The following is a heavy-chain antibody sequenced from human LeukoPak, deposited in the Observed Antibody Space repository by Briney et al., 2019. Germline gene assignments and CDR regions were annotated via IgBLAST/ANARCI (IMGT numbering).Heavy chain of an antibody. CDR1: GFTFINYA. CDR2: ISGGSDGT. CDR3: ARDLAVIHYYFDY. D-gene: IGHD3-22*01. J-gene: IGHJ4*02. V-gene: IGHV3-23*01. Sequence: GGSLRLSCAASGFTFINYAMSWVRQAPGMGLEWVSGISGGSDGTYYADSVKGRFTISRDNSKNTLYLQMNSLRAEDTAVYYCARDLAVIHYYFDYWGQGTLVTVSS.